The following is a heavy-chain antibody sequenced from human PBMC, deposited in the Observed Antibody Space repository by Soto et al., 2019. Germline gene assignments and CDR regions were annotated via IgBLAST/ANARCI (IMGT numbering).Heavy chain of an antibody. CDR1: GGSMSTYH. CDR2: IYYTGST. V-gene: IGHV4-59*01. D-gene: IGHD5-18*01. CDR3: ARIGYSYGYFYYGMDV. J-gene: IGHJ6*02. Sequence: PSETLSLTCTVSGGSMSTYHWTWIRQPPGKGLEWIGYIYYTGSTNYNPSLKSRVTISVDTSKNQFSLNQNTMTTADTAVYYCARIGYSYGYFYYGMDVWGQGTTVT.